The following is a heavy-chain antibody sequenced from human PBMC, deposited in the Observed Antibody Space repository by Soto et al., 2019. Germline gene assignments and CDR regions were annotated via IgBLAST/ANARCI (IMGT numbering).Heavy chain of an antibody. CDR2: IIPIFGTV. D-gene: IGHD2-2*01. CDR3: VRVPYCSSTSCYYYGMDV. V-gene: IGHV1-69*06. J-gene: IGHJ6*02. Sequence: QVQLVQSGAEVKKPGSSVKVSCKASGGTFSSYAISWVRQAPGQGLEWMGGIIPIFGTVNYAQKFQGRVTIAADKSTSTAYMELSSLRSEDTAGYYCVRVPYCSSTSCYYYGMDVWGQGTTVTVSS. CDR1: GGTFSSYA.